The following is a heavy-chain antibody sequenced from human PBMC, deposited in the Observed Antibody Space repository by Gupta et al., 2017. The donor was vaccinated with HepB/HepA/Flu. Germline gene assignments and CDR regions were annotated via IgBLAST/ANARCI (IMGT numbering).Heavy chain of an antibody. Sequence: QLVESGGGLVKPGGSLRLSCAASGFTFSASTMNGLRPAPGKGLEWVSAISSGSAYIYYSDSVKGRFTVSRDNAKDLVYLQMNSLRAEDTAVYYCTRDPEYCGSGACYSDAFDIWGQGTTLIVS. V-gene: IGHV3-21*01. D-gene: IGHD2-15*01. CDR2: ISSGSAYI. CDR3: TRDPEYCGSGACYSDAFDI. CDR1: GFTFSAST. J-gene: IGHJ3*02.